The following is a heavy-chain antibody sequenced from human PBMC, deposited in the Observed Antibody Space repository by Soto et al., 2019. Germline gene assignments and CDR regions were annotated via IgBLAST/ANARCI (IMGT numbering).Heavy chain of an antibody. CDR2: IYWNDDK. CDR1: GFSLSTSGVG. J-gene: IGHJ6*02. Sequence: SGPTLVNPTQTLTLTCTFSGFSLSTSGVGVGWIRQPPGKALEWLALIYWNDDKRYSPSLKSRLTITKDTSKNQVVLTMTNMDPVDTATYYCAHMKKPGIAAAGPYYGMAVWGQGTTVTVSS. CDR3: AHMKKPGIAAAGPYYGMAV. D-gene: IGHD6-13*01. V-gene: IGHV2-5*01.